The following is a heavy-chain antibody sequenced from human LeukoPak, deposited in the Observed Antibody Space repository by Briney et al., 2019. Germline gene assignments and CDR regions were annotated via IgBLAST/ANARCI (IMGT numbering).Heavy chain of an antibody. CDR1: GGSFSGYY. D-gene: IGHD5-18*01. J-gene: IGHJ6*03. V-gene: IGHV4-34*01. Sequence: SETLSLTCAVYGGSFSGYYWSWIRQPPRKGLEWIGEINHSGSTNYNPSLKSRVTISVDTSKNQFSLKLSSVTAADTAVYYCASGPEVQLWVYYYYYMYVWGKGTTVTVSS. CDR2: INHSGST. CDR3: ASGPEVQLWVYYYYYMYV.